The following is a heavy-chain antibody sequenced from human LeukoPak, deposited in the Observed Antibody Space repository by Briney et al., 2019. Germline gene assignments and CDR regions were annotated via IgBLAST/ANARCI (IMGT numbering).Heavy chain of an antibody. CDR3: VMGGGMGAIVNY. CDR1: GYTFTSYY. J-gene: IGHJ4*02. CDR2: INPSGGST. D-gene: IGHD1-26*01. V-gene: IGHV1-46*01. Sequence: ASVKVSFRASGYTFTSYYMHWVRQAPGQGLEWMGIINPSGGSTSYAQKFQGRVTMTRDTSTSTVYMELSSLRSEDTAVYYCVMGGGMGAIVNYWGQGTLVTVSS.